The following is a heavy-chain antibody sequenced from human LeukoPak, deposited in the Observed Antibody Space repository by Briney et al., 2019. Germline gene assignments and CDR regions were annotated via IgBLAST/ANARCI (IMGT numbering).Heavy chain of an antibody. V-gene: IGHV4-59*01. J-gene: IGHJ3*02. CDR1: GGSISNYY. D-gene: IGHD3-22*01. CDR2: IHYSGST. CDR3: ARSSYGSSGYYLDAFDI. Sequence: PSETLSLTCTVSGGSISNYYWSWIRQPPGKGLEWIGYIHYSGSTNYNPSLKSRVTMSGDTSKNQFSVRLSSVTAADTAVYYCARSSYGSSGYYLDAFDIWGQGTMGTVSS.